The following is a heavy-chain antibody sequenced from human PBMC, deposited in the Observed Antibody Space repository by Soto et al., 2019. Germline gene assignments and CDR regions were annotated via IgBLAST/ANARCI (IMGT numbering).Heavy chain of an antibody. D-gene: IGHD3-16*01. CDR3: ARARQYYDCEFDP. Sequence: SSETLSLTCAVSGYSISSSNWWGWIRQPPGKGLEWIGYIYYSGTTYYNPSLKSRVTMSVDTSKNQFSLKLTSVTAVDTAVYYGARARQYYDCEFDPRGQGTLVTVSS. V-gene: IGHV4-28*03. CDR2: IYYSGTT. CDR1: GYSISSSNW. J-gene: IGHJ5*02.